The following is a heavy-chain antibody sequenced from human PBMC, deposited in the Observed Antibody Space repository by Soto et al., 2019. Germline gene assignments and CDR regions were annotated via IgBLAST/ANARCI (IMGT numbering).Heavy chain of an antibody. CDR2: IYYSGST. V-gene: IGHV4-61*01. D-gene: IGHD1-26*01. CDR1: GGSVSSGSYY. J-gene: IGHJ6*02. CDR3: AGDEWGGYYYYGMDV. Sequence: QVQLQESGPGLVKPSETLSLTCTVSGGSVSSGSYYWSWIRQPPGKGLEWIGYIYYSGSTNYNPSLKSRVTISVDTSKNQCSLKLSSVTAADTAVYYCAGDEWGGYYYYGMDVWGQGTTVTVSS.